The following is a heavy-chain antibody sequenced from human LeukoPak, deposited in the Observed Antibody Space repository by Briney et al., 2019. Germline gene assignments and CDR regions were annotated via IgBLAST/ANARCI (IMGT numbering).Heavy chain of an antibody. CDR2: ISRSASTI. Sequence: GGSLRLSCAASGFTFSSYEMNWVRQAPGKGLEWVSYISRSASTIYYADSVKGRFTISRDNTKNSLYLQMNSLRAEDTAVYYCARGYDSGSYYVYWGQGTLVTVSS. CDR3: ARGYDSGSYYVY. V-gene: IGHV3-48*03. J-gene: IGHJ4*02. D-gene: IGHD3-22*01. CDR1: GFTFSSYE.